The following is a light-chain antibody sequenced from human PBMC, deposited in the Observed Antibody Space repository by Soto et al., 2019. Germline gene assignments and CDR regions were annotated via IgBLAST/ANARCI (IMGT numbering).Light chain of an antibody. CDR2: SAS. CDR1: QAIRND. V-gene: IGKV1-6*01. J-gene: IGKJ2*01. Sequence: IQMTQSPSSLSASVGDRVTITSRASQAIRNDLGWYQQKPGKVPKLLIYSASTLRSGVPSRFSGSGSGTDFTLTISSLQPEDFATYYCLQDYIYPYTFGQGTKLEI. CDR3: LQDYIYPYT.